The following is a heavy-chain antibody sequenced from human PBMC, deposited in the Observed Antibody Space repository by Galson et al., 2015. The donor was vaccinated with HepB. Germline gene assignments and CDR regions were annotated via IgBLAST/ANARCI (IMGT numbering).Heavy chain of an antibody. CDR2: INHSGST. J-gene: IGHJ6*02. D-gene: IGHD3-3*01. CDR3: ARGERRITITHPYGMTS. Sequence: ETLSLTCAVYGGSFSGYYWSWIRQPPGKGLEWIGEINHSGSTNYNPSLKSRVTISVDTSKNQFSLKLSSVTAADTAVYYCARGERRITITHPYGMTSGAKGPRSPSP. V-gene: IGHV4-34*01. CDR1: GGSFSGYY.